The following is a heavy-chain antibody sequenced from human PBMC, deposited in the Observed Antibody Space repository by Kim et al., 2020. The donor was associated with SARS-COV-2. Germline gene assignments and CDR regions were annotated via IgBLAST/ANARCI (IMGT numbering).Heavy chain of an antibody. D-gene: IGHD6-19*01. V-gene: IGHV3-30*18. CDR1: GFTFSSYG. J-gene: IGHJ4*01. Sequence: GGSLRLSCAASGFTFSSYGMHWVRQAPGKGLEWVAHILSDASNKYYADSVKGRFTMSRDNCKNTLYLQMNSLRAEDTAVYYCAKDDGYSSGWYTFDYWG. CDR2: ILSDASNK. CDR3: AKDDGYSSGWYTFDY.